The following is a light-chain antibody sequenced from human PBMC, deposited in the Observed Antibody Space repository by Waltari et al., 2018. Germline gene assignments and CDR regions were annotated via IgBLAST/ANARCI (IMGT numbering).Light chain of an antibody. CDR2: EDS. CDR1: KLGDNY. V-gene: IGLV3-1*01. J-gene: IGLJ2*01. CDR3: QTWTSSGVV. Sequence: SFELTQAPSVSVSPGQTASVTCSGDKLGDNYVCWYQQKPGHSPVLLIYEDSERTSGIPGRFSGSNSGNTATLTISATQAMDEADYYCQTWTSSGVVFGGGTKLTVL.